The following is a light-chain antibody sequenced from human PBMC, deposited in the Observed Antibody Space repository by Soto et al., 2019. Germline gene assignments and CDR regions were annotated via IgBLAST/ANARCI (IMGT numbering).Light chain of an antibody. J-gene: IGKJ2*01. CDR2: WAS. CDR3: QQYYSTPPYT. V-gene: IGKV4-1*01. CDR1: QSVLFSSNNKNY. Sequence: IVMTQSPDSLAASLGERATINYKSSQSVLFSSNNKNYLAWYRQKPGQPPKLLIYWASIRESGVPDRISGSGSGTDFTLTISSLQAEDVAVYYCQQYYSTPPYTFGQGTKLEIK.